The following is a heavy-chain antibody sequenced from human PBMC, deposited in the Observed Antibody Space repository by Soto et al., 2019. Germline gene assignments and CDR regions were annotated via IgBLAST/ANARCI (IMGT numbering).Heavy chain of an antibody. CDR1: GFTFSTYT. J-gene: IGHJ4*02. V-gene: IGHV3-23*01. CDR3: AKARCSTTKCYVPDY. D-gene: IGHD2-2*01. CDR2: ISGSGGSP. Sequence: GGSLRLSCAASGFTFSTYTMSWVRQAPGKGLEWVSAISGSGGSPSYADSVQGRFTISRDNPKNTLYLQMNSLRVEDTAMYYCAKARCSTTKCYVPDYWGQGTLVTVSS.